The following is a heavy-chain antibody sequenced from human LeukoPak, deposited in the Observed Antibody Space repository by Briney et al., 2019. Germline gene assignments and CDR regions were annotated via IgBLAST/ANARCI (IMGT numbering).Heavy chain of an antibody. J-gene: IGHJ6*03. CDR3: ARRFLEWLSPYYYYYYMDV. CDR1: GFTFSSYW. Sequence: GGSLRLSCAASGFTFSSYWMSWVRQAPGKGLEWVANIKQDGSEKYYADSVKGRFTISRDNAKNSLYLQMNSLRAEDTAVYYCARRFLEWLSPYYYYYYMDVWGKGTTVTVSS. CDR2: IKQDGSEK. D-gene: IGHD3-3*01. V-gene: IGHV3-7*01.